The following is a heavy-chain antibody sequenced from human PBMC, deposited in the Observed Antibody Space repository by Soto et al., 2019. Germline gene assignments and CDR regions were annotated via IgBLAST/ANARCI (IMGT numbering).Heavy chain of an antibody. D-gene: IGHD6-13*01. Sequence: KPSETLSLTCTVSGGSISSYYWSWIRQPPGKGLEWIGYIYYSGSTNYNPSLKSRVTISVDTSKNQFSLKLSSVSAADTAVYYCARDAAVLDYWGQGTLVTVSS. CDR3: ARDAAVLDY. J-gene: IGHJ4*02. CDR1: GGSISSYY. V-gene: IGHV4-59*01. CDR2: IYYSGST.